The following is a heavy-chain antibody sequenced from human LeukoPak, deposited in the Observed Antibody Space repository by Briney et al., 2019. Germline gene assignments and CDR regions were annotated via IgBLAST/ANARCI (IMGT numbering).Heavy chain of an antibody. J-gene: IGHJ5*02. CDR1: GYTFTGYY. Sequence: GASVKGSCKASGYTFTGYYMHWVRQAPGQGLEWMGWINPNSGGTNYAQKFQGRVTMTRDTSISTAYMELSRLRSDDTAVYYCARQDIVVVVAATSNWFDPWGQGTLVTVSS. CDR3: ARQDIVVVVAATSNWFDP. V-gene: IGHV1-2*02. CDR2: INPNSGGT. D-gene: IGHD2-15*01.